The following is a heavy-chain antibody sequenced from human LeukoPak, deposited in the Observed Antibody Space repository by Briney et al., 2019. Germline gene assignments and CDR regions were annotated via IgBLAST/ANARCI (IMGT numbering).Heavy chain of an antibody. D-gene: IGHD4-17*01. CDR1: GYTFTNYG. Sequence: ASVKVSCKASGYTFTNYGISWVRQAPGQGLEWMGWISAYNGDTSYAQKLQGRVTMTTDTSTSTAYMELGSLGSDDTAVYYCARGGLSGDYAHFDYWGQGTLVTVSS. V-gene: IGHV1-18*01. J-gene: IGHJ4*02. CDR2: ISAYNGDT. CDR3: ARGGLSGDYAHFDY.